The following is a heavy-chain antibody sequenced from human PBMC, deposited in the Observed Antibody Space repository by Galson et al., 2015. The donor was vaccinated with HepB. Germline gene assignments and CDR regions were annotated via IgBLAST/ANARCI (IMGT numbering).Heavy chain of an antibody. V-gene: IGHV3-30*18. Sequence: SLRLSCAVSGINFGSYGMHWVRQPPGKGLEWVALISYDGSQQYYGDSVKGRFTIARDNPKKTLFLQMSSLRLEDTAVYYCAKDAPATRTPYDSWGQGTLVTVSS. CDR1: GINFGSYG. J-gene: IGHJ4*02. CDR2: ISYDGSQQ. D-gene: IGHD1-1*01. CDR3: AKDAPATRTPYDS.